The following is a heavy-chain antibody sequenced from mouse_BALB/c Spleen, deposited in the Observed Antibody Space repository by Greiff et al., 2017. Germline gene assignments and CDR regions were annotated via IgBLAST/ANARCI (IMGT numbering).Heavy chain of an antibody. J-gene: IGHJ3*01. CDR1: GFTFSSYG. Sequence: EVKLMESGGDLVKPGGSLKLSCAASGFTFSSYGMSWVRQTPDKRLEWVATISSGGSYTYYPDSVKGRFTISRDNAKNTLYLQMSSLKSEDTAMYYCARRESTTAYWGQGTLVTVSA. V-gene: IGHV5-6*02. CDR2: ISSGGSYT. CDR3: ARRESTTAY. D-gene: IGHD2-14*01.